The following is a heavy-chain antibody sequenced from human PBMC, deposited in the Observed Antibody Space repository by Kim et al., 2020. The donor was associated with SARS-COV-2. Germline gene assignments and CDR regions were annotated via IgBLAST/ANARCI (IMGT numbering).Heavy chain of an antibody. Sequence: SETLSLTCTVSGGSISSSSYYWGWIRQPPGKGLEWIGSIYYSGSTYYNPSLKSRVTISVDTSKNQFSLKLSSVTAADMAVYYCARYKGYCSGGSCYGTFDYWGQGTLVTVSS. CDR1: GGSISSSSYY. J-gene: IGHJ4*02. D-gene: IGHD2-15*01. CDR3: ARYKGYCSGGSCYGTFDY. CDR2: IYYSGST. V-gene: IGHV4-39*01.